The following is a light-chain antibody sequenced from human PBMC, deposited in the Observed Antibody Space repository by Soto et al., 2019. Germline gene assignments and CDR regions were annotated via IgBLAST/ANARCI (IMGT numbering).Light chain of an antibody. Sequence: EIGLTQSPATLSLSPGERATLSCRASQSVSRYLAWYQQKPGQAPRLLIHDTSTRATGFPDTFSGSGSGTEFTLTISSLEPEDFAMYYCQQRFSWPPTFGGGTHVEIK. J-gene: IGKJ4*01. CDR1: QSVSRY. CDR2: DTS. V-gene: IGKV3-11*01. CDR3: QQRFSWPPT.